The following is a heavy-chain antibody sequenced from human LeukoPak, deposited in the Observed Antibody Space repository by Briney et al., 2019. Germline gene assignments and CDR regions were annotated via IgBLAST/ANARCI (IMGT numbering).Heavy chain of an antibody. Sequence: PGGSLRLSCAASGFTFSSYSMNWVRQAPGKGLEWVSSISSSSIYIYYADSVKGRFTITRDNAKNSLYLQMNSLRAEDTAVYYCARDKIAAAGTDYYYGMDVWGQGTTVTVSS. CDR1: GFTFSSYS. CDR2: ISSSSIYI. V-gene: IGHV3-21*01. D-gene: IGHD6-13*01. J-gene: IGHJ6*02. CDR3: ARDKIAAAGTDYYYGMDV.